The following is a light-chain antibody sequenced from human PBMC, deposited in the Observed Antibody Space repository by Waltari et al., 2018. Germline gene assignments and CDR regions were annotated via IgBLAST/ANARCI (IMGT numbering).Light chain of an antibody. CDR2: GRD. Sequence: SSELTQDSAVSVALGQTVRITCQGDSLRTYYVSWYHQKPGQAPVLVIYGRDKRPSGIPDRFSGSSSGDTASLTITGAQAADEADYYCNSRDYSSNYVFGTGTQVTVL. V-gene: IGLV3-19*01. J-gene: IGLJ1*01. CDR3: NSRDYSSNYV. CDR1: SLRTYY.